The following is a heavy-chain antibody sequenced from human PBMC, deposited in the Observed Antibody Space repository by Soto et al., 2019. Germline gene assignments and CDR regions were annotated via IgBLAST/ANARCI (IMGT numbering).Heavy chain of an antibody. V-gene: IGHV3-30*18. CDR2: ISYDGSNK. CDR1: GFTFSSYG. Sequence: QVQLVESGGGVVQPGRSLRLSCAASGFTFSSYGMHWVRQAPGKGLEWVAVISYDGSNKYYADSVKGRFTISRDNSKNTLYLQMDSLRAEDTAVYYCAKDGQGGRMYYYDSSGYYRRTYYFDYWGQGTLVTVSS. CDR3: AKDGQGGRMYYYDSSGYYRRTYYFDY. D-gene: IGHD3-22*01. J-gene: IGHJ4*02.